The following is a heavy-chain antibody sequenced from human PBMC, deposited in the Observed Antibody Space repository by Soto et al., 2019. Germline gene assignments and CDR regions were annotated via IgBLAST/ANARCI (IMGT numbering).Heavy chain of an antibody. CDR2: INHSGST. CDR3: ASAIEYSSSPYLH. Sequence: QVQLQQWGAGLLKPSETLSLTCAVYGGSFSGYYWSWIRQPPGKGLEWIGEINHSGSTNYNPSLNSRVTISVDTSKNQFSLKLSSVTAADTAVYYCASAIEYSSSPYLHWGQGTLVTVSS. D-gene: IGHD6-6*01. CDR1: GGSFSGYY. J-gene: IGHJ4*02. V-gene: IGHV4-34*01.